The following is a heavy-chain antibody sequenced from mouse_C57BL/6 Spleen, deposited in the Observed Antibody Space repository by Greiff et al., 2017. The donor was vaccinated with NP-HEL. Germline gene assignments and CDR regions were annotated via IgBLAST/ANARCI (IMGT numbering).Heavy chain of an antibody. V-gene: IGHV1-54*01. J-gene: IGHJ4*01. Sequence: VQLQQSGAELVRPGTSVKVSCKASGYAFTNYLIEWVKQRPGQGLEWIGVINPGSGGTNYNEKFKGKATLTADKSSSTAYMQLSSLTSEDSAVYFWERKEGDSSGSEAMDYWGQGTSVTVSS. CDR2: INPGSGGT. CDR3: ERKEGDSSGSEAMDY. D-gene: IGHD3-2*02. CDR1: GYAFTNYL.